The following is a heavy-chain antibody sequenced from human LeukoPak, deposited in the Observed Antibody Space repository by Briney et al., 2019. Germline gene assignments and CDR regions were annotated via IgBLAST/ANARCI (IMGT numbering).Heavy chain of an antibody. Sequence: GGSLRLSCAASGFTFNYYWLTWVRQAPGKGLEWVANIQQGGSEKYYVDSVKGRFIISRDNAKNSLYLQMNSLRAEGTAVYYCARVRKLRTRGVMDPLDYWGQGTLVTVSS. J-gene: IGHJ4*02. CDR3: ARVRKLRTRGVMDPLDY. CDR1: GFTFNYYW. V-gene: IGHV3-7*01. D-gene: IGHD3-10*01. CDR2: IQQGGSEK.